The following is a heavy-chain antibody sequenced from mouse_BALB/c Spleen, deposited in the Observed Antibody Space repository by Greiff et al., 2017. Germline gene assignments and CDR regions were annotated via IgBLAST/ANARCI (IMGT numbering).Heavy chain of an antibody. CDR1: GYSFTSYY. CDR2: IDPFNGGT. Sequence: VQLQQSGPELMKPGASVKISCKASGYSFTSYYMHWVKQSPGKSLEWIGYIDPFNGGTSYNQKFKGKATLTVDKSSSTAYMHLSSLTSEDAAVYYCARAPYYGNYGGYYFDYWGQGTTLTVSS. D-gene: IGHD2-10*01. V-gene: IGHV1S135*01. CDR3: ARAPYYGNYGGYYFDY. J-gene: IGHJ2*01.